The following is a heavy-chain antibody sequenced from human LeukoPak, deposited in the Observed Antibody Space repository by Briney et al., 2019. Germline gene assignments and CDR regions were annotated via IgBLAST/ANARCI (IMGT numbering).Heavy chain of an antibody. Sequence: TSETLSLTCTVSGGSITSGGYYWSCIRQHPGKGLEWIGYIYYSGSTYYNPSLKSRVSMSVDTSENQFSLKLRSVTAADTAVYYCAREPAGGNEAFDIWGQGTMVTVSS. V-gene: IGHV4-31*03. J-gene: IGHJ3*02. CDR1: GGSITSGGYY. D-gene: IGHD4-23*01. CDR3: AREPAGGNEAFDI. CDR2: IYYSGST.